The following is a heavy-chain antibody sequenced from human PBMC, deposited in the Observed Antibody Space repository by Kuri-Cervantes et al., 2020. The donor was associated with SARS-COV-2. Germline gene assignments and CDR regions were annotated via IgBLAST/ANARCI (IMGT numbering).Heavy chain of an antibody. CDR3: ARPYSGSYNNWFDP. CDR1: GFTFSSYA. V-gene: IGHV3-30*04. J-gene: IGHJ5*02. D-gene: IGHD1-26*01. Sequence: GESLKISCAASGFTFSSYAMHWVRQAPGKGLEWVAVISYDGSNKYYADSVKGRFTISRDNSKNTLYLQMNSLRAEDTAVYYCARPYSGSYNNWFDPWAREPWSPSPQ. CDR2: ISYDGSNK.